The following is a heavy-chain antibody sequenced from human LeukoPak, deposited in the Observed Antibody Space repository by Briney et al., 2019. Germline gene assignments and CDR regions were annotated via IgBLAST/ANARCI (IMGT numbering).Heavy chain of an antibody. CDR3: ARDPTTVVTLPYYFDD. J-gene: IGHJ4*02. CDR1: GGSFIGSH. Sequence: PSETLSLTCAVSGGSFIGSHWNWIRQPPGKGLEWIGEINHSGNTNYNPSLKSRVTISVDTSKNQFSLKLRSVTAADTAVYYCARDPTTVVTLPYYFDDWGQGTLVTDSS. V-gene: IGHV4-34*01. CDR2: INHSGNT. D-gene: IGHD4-23*01.